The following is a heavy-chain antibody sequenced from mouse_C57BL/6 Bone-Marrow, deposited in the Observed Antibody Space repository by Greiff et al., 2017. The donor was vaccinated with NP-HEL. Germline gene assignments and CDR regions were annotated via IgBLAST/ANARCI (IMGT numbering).Heavy chain of an antibody. Sequence: QVHVKQPGAELVKPGASVKVSCKASGYTFTSYWMHWVKQRPGQGLEWIGRIHPSDSDTNYNQKFKGKATLTVDKSSSTAYMQLSSLTSEDSAVYYCAPAYYSNYDYFDYWGQGTTLTVSS. D-gene: IGHD2-5*01. CDR3: APAYYSNYDYFDY. CDR1: GYTFTSYW. J-gene: IGHJ2*01. CDR2: IHPSDSDT. V-gene: IGHV1-74*01.